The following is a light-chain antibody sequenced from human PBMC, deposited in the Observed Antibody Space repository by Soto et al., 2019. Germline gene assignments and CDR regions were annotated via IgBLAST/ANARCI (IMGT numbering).Light chain of an antibody. CDR2: YHS. J-gene: IGLJ3*02. Sequence: SYELTQPPSVSVAPGQTARISCGGDNIATKSVHWYQRKPGQAPVLVIYYHSDRPSGIPERFSGSHTGNTATLTISRVEAGEGADYSCQVWITRGVLVVLGGGTNLTFL. V-gene: IGLV3-21*04. CDR3: QVWITRGVLVV. CDR1: NIATKS.